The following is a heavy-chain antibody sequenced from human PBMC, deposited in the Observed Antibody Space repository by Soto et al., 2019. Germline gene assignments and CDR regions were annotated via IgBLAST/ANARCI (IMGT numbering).Heavy chain of an antibody. V-gene: IGHV3-74*03. Sequence: HPXVSLRLSCAASGFTFGDSWMHWVRQPPGKGPEWVSRMTGDGRTTQYADSVKGRFTASRDNAKSTLYLQMNSLRAEDTAVYYCATAEVDYWGPGTLVTVSS. CDR1: GFTFGDSW. J-gene: IGHJ4*02. CDR2: MTGDGRTT. CDR3: ATAEVDY.